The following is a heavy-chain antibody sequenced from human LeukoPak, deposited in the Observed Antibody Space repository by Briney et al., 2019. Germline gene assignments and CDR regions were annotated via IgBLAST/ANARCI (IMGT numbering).Heavy chain of an antibody. J-gene: IGHJ4*02. CDR1: GFTFDAFS. V-gene: IGHV3-43*02. CDR3: AKGLNGISYAFDY. Sequence: PGGSLRLSCTASGFTFDAFSMHWVRQTPGTCMEWVSLISGDGLTTHSADSVKGRFTISRDNRKKSLFLQMDSLRGDDTAVYFCAKGLNGISYAFDYWGQGTRVTVSS. D-gene: IGHD2-8*01. CDR2: ISGDGLTT.